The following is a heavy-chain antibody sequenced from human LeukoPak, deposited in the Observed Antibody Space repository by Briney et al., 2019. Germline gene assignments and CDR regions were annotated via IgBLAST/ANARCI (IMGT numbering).Heavy chain of an antibody. CDR1: GFTFSSYA. Sequence: PGGSLRLSCAASGFTFSSYAMSWVRQAPGKGLEWVSAISGSGGSTYYADSVKGRFTISRDNAKNSLYLQMNSLRAEDTAVYYCARDPGYSSLYYFDYWGQGTLVTVSS. CDR2: ISGSGGST. J-gene: IGHJ4*02. D-gene: IGHD6-13*01. V-gene: IGHV3-23*01. CDR3: ARDPGYSSLYYFDY.